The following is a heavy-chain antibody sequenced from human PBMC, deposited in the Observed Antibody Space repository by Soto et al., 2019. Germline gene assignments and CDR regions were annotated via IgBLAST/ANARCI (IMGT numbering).Heavy chain of an antibody. CDR3: ARLRYNWNYYYYGMDV. V-gene: IGHV4-59*01. CDR2: IYYSGST. J-gene: IGHJ6*02. Sequence: SETLSLTCTVSGGSISSYYWSWIRQPPGKGLEWIGYIYYSGSTNYNPSLKSRVTISVDTSKNQFSLKLSSVTAADTAVYYCARLRYNWNYYYYGMDVWGQGTTVTVSS. CDR1: GGSISSYY. D-gene: IGHD1-20*01.